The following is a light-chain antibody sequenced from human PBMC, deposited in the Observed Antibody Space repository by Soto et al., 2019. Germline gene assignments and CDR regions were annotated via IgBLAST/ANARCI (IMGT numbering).Light chain of an antibody. CDR3: QQYNNWPQT. V-gene: IGKV1-5*01. CDR2: AAS. Sequence: IQITQSPSTLSASVRARVTITCLASQTISSWLAWFQQRPGKAPKLLIYAASSLQSGVPSRFSGGGSGTDFTLTISSLQPEDFAVYYCQQYNNWPQTFGQGTKVDIK. J-gene: IGKJ1*01. CDR1: QTISSW.